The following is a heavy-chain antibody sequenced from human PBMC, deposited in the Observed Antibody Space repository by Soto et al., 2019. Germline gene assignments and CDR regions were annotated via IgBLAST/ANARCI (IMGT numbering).Heavy chain of an antibody. D-gene: IGHD3-22*01. CDR3: ARDRYYDSSGYDSGGFEI. CDR2: IYPGDSDT. CDR1: GYTFTSYW. J-gene: IGHJ3*02. V-gene: IGHV5-51*01. Sequence: GESLKISCKGSGYTFTSYWIGWVRQVPGKGLEWMGIIYPGDSDTRYSPSFQGQVTMSADKSISTAYLQWSSLKASDTAMYFCARDRYYDSSGYDSGGFEIWGQGTMVTVSS.